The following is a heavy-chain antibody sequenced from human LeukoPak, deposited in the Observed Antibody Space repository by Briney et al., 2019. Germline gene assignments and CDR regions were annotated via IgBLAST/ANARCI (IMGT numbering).Heavy chain of an antibody. V-gene: IGHV3-23*01. J-gene: IGHJ4*02. CDR1: GFPFSTNA. Sequence: GGSLRLSCAASGFPFSTNAMTWVRQAPGKGLEWVSGISGSGGSTYYADSVKARFTISRDNSKNTLYLQMNSVRAGDTAVYYWAKAYYGDYYDYWGQGTLVTVSS. CDR3: AKAYYGDYYDY. CDR2: ISGSGGST. D-gene: IGHD4-17*01.